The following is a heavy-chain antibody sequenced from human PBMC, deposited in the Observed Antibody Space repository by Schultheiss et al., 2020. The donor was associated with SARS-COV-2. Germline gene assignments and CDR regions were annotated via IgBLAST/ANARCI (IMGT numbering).Heavy chain of an antibody. V-gene: IGHV4-4*02. CDR1: GGSISSSNW. D-gene: IGHD3-3*01. CDR2: INHSGST. Sequence: SETLSLTCAVSGGSISSSNWWSWVRQPPGKGLEWIGEINHSGSTNYNPSLKSRVTISVDTSKNQFSLKLSSVTAADTAVYYCARGRVYYDFWSGYWGTSTSIYGMDVWGQGTTVTVSS. CDR3: ARGRVYYDFWSGYWGTSTSIYGMDV. J-gene: IGHJ6*02.